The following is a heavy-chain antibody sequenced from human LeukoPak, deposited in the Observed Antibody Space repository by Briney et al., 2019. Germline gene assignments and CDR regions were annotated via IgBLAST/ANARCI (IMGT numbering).Heavy chain of an antibody. Sequence: GGSLRLSCAASGFTFSSYSMNWVRQAPGKGLEWVSSISSSSSYIYYADSVKGRFTISRDSAKNSLYLQMNSLRAEDTAVYYCATSGDSSSWYEGDYWGQGTLVTVSS. CDR1: GFTFSSYS. CDR3: ATSGDSSSWYEGDY. J-gene: IGHJ4*02. CDR2: ISSSSSYI. D-gene: IGHD6-13*01. V-gene: IGHV3-21*01.